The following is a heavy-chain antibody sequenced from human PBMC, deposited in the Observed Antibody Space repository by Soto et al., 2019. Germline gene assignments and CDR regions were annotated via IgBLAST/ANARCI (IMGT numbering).Heavy chain of an antibody. CDR3: ARGWRAAFDY. J-gene: IGHJ4*02. Sequence: QVQLQQWGAGLLKPSETLSLTCAVYGRSFSGYQWSWIRQPPGKGLEWIGEINHSGIPNYNSSLESRVTISIDPSNNQFALKLSSVTAADTAVYYCARGWRAAFDYWGQGTLVTVSS. D-gene: IGHD6-25*01. CDR1: GRSFSGYQ. V-gene: IGHV4-34*01. CDR2: INHSGIP.